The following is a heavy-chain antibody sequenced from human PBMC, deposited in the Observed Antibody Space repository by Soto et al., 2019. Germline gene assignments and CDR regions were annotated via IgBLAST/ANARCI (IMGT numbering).Heavy chain of an antibody. D-gene: IGHD3-10*01. V-gene: IGHV3-30-3*01. CDR2: ISSDGTNK. CDR1: GFTFKRYD. J-gene: IGHJ4*01. CDR3: AREGMVRGVIGDY. Sequence: QVQLGESGGGVVQPGRSRRLSCAASGFTFKRYDMHWVRQAPGKGLEWVATISSDGTNKYYADSGKGRFIISRDNSKNTVYLQINSLKTEDTAPYYCAREGMVRGVIGDYWGHGILVTVSS.